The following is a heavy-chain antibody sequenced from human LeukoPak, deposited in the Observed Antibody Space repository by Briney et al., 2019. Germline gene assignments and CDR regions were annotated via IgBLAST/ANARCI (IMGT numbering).Heavy chain of an antibody. CDR1: GFTFSTYW. Sequence: GGSLRLSCAASGFTFSTYWMNWFRQTPGKGLEWVAKIKADGGEKDHVASVKGRFTISRDNAKNSLYLQMNSLRAEDTAVYYCARATGYYYDSSGYYEELYYFDYWGQGTLVTVSS. J-gene: IGHJ4*02. CDR3: ARATGYYYDSSGYYEELYYFDY. D-gene: IGHD3-22*01. V-gene: IGHV3-7*01. CDR2: IKADGGEK.